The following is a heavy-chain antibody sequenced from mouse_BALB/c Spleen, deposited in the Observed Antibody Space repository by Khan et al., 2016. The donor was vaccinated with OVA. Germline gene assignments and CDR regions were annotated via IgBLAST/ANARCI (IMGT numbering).Heavy chain of an antibody. CDR2: ILPGSGST. CDR3: ASYFYYGNSGALDY. V-gene: IGHV1-9*01. J-gene: IGHJ4*01. D-gene: IGHD2-1*01. CDR1: GYTFSSYW. Sequence: QVQLQQPGAELMKPGASVKISCKATGYTFSSYWIEWVKQRPGHGLEWIGEILPGSGSTNYNEKFKGKATFTADTSSNTAYMQLSSLTSEDSAVYDCASYFYYGNSGALDYWVQGPSVTVSS.